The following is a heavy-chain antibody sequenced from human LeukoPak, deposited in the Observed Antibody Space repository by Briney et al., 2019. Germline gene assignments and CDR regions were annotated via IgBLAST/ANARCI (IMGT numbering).Heavy chain of an antibody. D-gene: IGHD3-10*01. CDR1: GFIFRNYA. V-gene: IGHV3-64D*06. CDR3: VKDRDDYGSGSYYSYYGMDV. J-gene: IGHJ6*02. Sequence: PGGSLRLSCSASGFIFRNYAIHCVRQAPGKGLEYVSAISSDGGSTYYADSVKGRFTISRDNSRNTLHLQMSSLRAEDTAVYYCVKDRDDYGSGSYYSYYGMDVWGQGTTVTVSS. CDR2: ISSDGGST.